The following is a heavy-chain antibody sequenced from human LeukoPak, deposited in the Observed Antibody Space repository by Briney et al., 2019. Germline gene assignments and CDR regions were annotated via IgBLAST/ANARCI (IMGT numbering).Heavy chain of an antibody. J-gene: IGHJ6*03. CDR2: IIPIFGTA. CDR3: ARVYYYYYMDV. Sequence: SLKVSCKASGGTFSSYTFSWVRQAPGQGLEWMGGIIPIFGTANYAQKFQGRVTMTTDTSTSTAYMELRSLRSDDTAVYYCARVYYYYYMDVWGKGTTVTVSS. CDR1: GGTFSSYT. V-gene: IGHV1-69*05.